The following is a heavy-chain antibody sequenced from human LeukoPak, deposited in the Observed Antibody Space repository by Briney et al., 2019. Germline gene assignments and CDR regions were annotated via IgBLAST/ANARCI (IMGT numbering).Heavy chain of an antibody. CDR3: ARDRGYGSGWYGFSFDY. CDR2: INPNNGGT. CDR1: GYTFTGNY. D-gene: IGHD6-19*01. Sequence: GASVKVSCKASGYTFTGNYMHWVRQAPGQGLKGMGWINPNNGGTNYARNFQGRVTMTRDTSISTAYMELSRLRSDDTAVYYCARDRGYGSGWYGFSFDYWGQGTLVTVSS. J-gene: IGHJ4*02. V-gene: IGHV1-2*02.